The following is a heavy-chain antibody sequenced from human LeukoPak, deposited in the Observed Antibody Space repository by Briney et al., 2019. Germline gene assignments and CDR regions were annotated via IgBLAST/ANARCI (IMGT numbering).Heavy chain of an antibody. CDR2: ISGSGGST. CDR3: ARGARLTMVRGVIRYYYMDV. D-gene: IGHD3-10*01. J-gene: IGHJ6*03. Sequence: GGSLRLPCAASGFSFSTYAMSWVRQIPGKGLEWVSAISGSGGSTYYADSVKGRFTISRDNSKNTLYLQMNSLRAEDTAVYYCARGARLTMVRGVIRYYYMDVWGKGTTVTISS. CDR1: GFSFSTYA. V-gene: IGHV3-23*01.